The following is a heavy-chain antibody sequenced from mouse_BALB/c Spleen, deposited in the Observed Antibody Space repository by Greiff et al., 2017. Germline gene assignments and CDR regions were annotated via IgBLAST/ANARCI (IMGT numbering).Heavy chain of an antibody. V-gene: IGHV3-8*02. CDR1: GDSITSGY. D-gene: IGHD2-1*01. J-gene: IGHJ4*01. Sequence: EVKLQESGPSLVKPSQTLSLTCSVTGDSITSGYWNWIRKFPGNKLEYMGYISYSGSTYYNPSLKSRISITRDTSKNQYYLQLNSVTTEDTATYYCARYGNYGGYYAMDYWGQGTSVTVSS. CDR2: ISYSGST. CDR3: ARYGNYGGYYAMDY.